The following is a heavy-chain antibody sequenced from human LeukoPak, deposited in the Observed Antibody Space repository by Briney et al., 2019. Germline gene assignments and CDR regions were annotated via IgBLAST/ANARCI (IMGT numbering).Heavy chain of an antibody. V-gene: IGHV3-48*01. CDR3: AKWGCSGVNCYPFAY. D-gene: IGHD2-15*01. CDR2: ISSDSSTI. CDR1: GFTFSTYS. Sequence: PGGSLRLSCAASGFTFSTYSINWVRQAPGKGLEWVSYISSDSSTIYYADSLKGRFTISRDNAKNSLSLLMNSLRAEDTAVYYCAKWGCSGVNCYPFAYWGQGTLVTVSS. J-gene: IGHJ4*02.